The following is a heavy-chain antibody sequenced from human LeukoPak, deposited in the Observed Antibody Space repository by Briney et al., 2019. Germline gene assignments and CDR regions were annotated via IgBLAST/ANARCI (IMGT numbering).Heavy chain of an antibody. CDR3: ARVGSGYYFDY. CDR1: GFTFSSYA. D-gene: IGHD3-10*01. V-gene: IGHV3-30-3*01. Sequence: GGSLRLSCAASGFTFSSYAMHWVRQAPGKGLEWVAVISYDGSNKYYADSVKGRLTISRDNAKNSLYLQMNSLRAEDTAVYYCARVGSGYYFDYWGQGTLVTVSS. CDR2: ISYDGSNK. J-gene: IGHJ4*02.